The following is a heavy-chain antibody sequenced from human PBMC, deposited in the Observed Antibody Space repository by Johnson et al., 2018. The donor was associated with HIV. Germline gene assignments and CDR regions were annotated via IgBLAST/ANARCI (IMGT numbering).Heavy chain of an antibody. CDR1: GFMFSSYW. D-gene: IGHD3-3*01. J-gene: IGHJ3*02. Sequence: VQLVESGGGLVQPGGSLRLSCAASGFMFSSYWMSWVRQAPGKGLEWVANIKQDGSNKYYADSVKGRFTISRDNSKNTLYLQMNSLRAEDTAVYYCAKDELGMGIGGAFDIWGQGTMVTVSS. CDR2: IKQDGSNK. V-gene: IGHV3-7*01. CDR3: AKDELGMGIGGAFDI.